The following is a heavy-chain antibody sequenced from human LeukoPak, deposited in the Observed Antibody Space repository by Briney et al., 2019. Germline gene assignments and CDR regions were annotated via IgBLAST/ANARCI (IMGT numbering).Heavy chain of an antibody. J-gene: IGHJ5*02. CDR2: INHSGST. V-gene: IGHV4-34*01. D-gene: IGHD4-17*01. CDR3: AREGADDYGEDNWFDP. CDR1: GGSFSGYY. Sequence: PSETLSLTCAVYGGSFSGYYWSWIRQPPGKGLEWIGEINHSGSTNYNPSLKSRVTISVDTSKNQFSLKLSSVTAADTAVYYCAREGADDYGEDNWFDPWGQGTLVTVSS.